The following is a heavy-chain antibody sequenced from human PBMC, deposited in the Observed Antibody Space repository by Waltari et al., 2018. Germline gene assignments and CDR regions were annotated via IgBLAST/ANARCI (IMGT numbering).Heavy chain of an antibody. D-gene: IGHD6-13*01. V-gene: IGHV4-39*07. CDR3: ARGRAGSWHYYMDV. CDR2: IYYSGST. CDR1: GGSISSSSYY. J-gene: IGHJ6*03. Sequence: QLQLQESGPGLVKPSETLSLTCTVSGGSISSSSYYWGWIRQPPGKGLEWIGSIYYSGSTYYNPSLKSRVTISVDTSKNQFSLKLSSVTAADTAVYYCARGRAGSWHYYMDVWGKGTTVTVSS.